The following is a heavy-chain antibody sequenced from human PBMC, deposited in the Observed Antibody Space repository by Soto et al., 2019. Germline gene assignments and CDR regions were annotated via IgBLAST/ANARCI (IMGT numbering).Heavy chain of an antibody. CDR3: ARGRELSFDY. CDR1: GGSISSGGYY. J-gene: IGHJ4*02. V-gene: IGHV4-31*02. CDR2: IYYSGST. D-gene: IGHD1-7*01. Sequence: SETLSLTCTVSGGSISSGGYYWCWIRQHPGKGLEWIGYIYYSGSTYYNPSLKSRVTISVDTSKNQFSLKLSSVTAADTAVYYCARGRELSFDYWGQGTLVTVSS.